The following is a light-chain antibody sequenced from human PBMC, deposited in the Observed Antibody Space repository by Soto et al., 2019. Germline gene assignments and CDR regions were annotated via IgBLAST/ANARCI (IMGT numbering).Light chain of an antibody. V-gene: IGLV2-8*01. J-gene: IGLJ3*02. CDR2: EVS. Sequence: QSALTQPPSASGSPGQSVTISCTGTSSVVGGYKYVSWYQQHPGKAPKLMIYEVSKRPSGVPDRFSGSKSGNTASLTVSGLQAEDEADYYCSSYAGSILGVFGGGTKLTVL. CDR1: SSVVGGYKY. CDR3: SSYAGSILGV.